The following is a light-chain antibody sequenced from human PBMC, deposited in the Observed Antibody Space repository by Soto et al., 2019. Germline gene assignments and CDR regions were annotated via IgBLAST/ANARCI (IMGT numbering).Light chain of an antibody. CDR2: DAS. V-gene: IGKV3-11*01. Sequence: EILVTHSQATLSLSPGERATLSCRASQSVSSTYLAWYQQKPGQAPRLLIYDASNRATGIPARFSGSGSGTDFTLTISSLEPEDFAVYYCRQRSNWPPWTFGQGTKVDIK. CDR3: RQRSNWPPWT. J-gene: IGKJ1*01. CDR1: QSVSSTY.